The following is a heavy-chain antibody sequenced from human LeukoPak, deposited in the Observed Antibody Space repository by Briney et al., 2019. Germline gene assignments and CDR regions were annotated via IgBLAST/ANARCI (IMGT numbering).Heavy chain of an antibody. CDR1: GFTFNRYA. D-gene: IGHD3-22*01. J-gene: IGHJ4*02. Sequence: PGGSLRLSCAASGFTFNRYAMNWVRQAPGKGLEWAAFIWYDGSNKYYADSVKGRFTISRDNSKNTLYLQVNSLRAEDTAVYYCAKDERGYYDSSGYFGAIDYWGQGSLVTVSS. CDR2: IWYDGSNK. V-gene: IGHV3-30*02. CDR3: AKDERGYYDSSGYFGAIDY.